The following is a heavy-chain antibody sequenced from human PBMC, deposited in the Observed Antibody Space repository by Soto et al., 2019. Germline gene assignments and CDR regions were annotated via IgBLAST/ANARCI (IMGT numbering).Heavy chain of an antibody. V-gene: IGHV4-59*01. D-gene: IGHD3-3*01. J-gene: IGHJ6*02. CDR3: AIRRPYDFWSGLYYYYGVDV. CDR2: IYYSGST. CDR1: GGSISSYY. Sequence: SETLSLTCTVSGGSISSYYWSWIRQPPGKGLEWIGYIYYSGSTNYNPSLKSRVTISVDTSKNQFSLKLSSVTAADTAVYYCAIRRPYDFWSGLYYYYGVDVWGQGTTVTVSS.